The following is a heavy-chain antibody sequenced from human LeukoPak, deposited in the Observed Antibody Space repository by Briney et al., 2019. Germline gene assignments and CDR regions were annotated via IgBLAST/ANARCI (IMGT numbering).Heavy chain of an antibody. CDR2: ISYDGSNK. V-gene: IGHV3-30-3*01. CDR3: ARSIAAAGRNYYYGMDV. Sequence: GRSLRLSCAASGFTFSSYAMHWVRQAPGKGLEWVAVISYDGSNKYYADSVKGRFTISRDNSKNTLYLQMNSLRAEDTAVYYCARSIAAAGRNYYYGMDVWGQGTTVTVSS. J-gene: IGHJ6*02. CDR1: GFTFSSYA. D-gene: IGHD6-13*01.